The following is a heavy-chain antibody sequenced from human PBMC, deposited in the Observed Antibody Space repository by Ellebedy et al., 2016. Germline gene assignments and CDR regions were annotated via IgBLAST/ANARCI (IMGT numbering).Heavy chain of an antibody. CDR3: ARVSGDTSGVAFDS. V-gene: IGHV4-59*13. Sequence: SETLSLTCSVSGVSISRYYWSWVRQTPGRALEWIGHMHYSGSINYNPSLQSRVTIFLDTSKNHFSLNVTSVTAADTAVYYCARVSGDTSGVAFDSWGQGTLVTVSS. CDR2: MHYSGSI. D-gene: IGHD2-8*01. CDR1: GVSISRYY. J-gene: IGHJ4*02.